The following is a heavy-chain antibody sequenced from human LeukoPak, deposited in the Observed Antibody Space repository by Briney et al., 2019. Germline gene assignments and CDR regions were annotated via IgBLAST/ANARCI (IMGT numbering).Heavy chain of an antibody. D-gene: IGHD6-13*01. CDR1: GFTFSSYA. CDR3: ARDGPLSSSWYY. CDR2: TRNKANRYTT. V-gene: IGHV3-72*01. Sequence: QAGGSLRLSCAASGFTFSSYAMSWVRQAPGKGLEWVGRTRNKANRYTTEYAASVKGRFTISRDDSKNSLYLQMNSLKTEDTAVYYCARDGPLSSSWYYWGQGTLVTVSS. J-gene: IGHJ4*02.